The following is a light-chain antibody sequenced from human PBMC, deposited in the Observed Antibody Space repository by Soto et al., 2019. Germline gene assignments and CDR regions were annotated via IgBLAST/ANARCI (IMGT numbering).Light chain of an antibody. CDR1: QSVSSN. CDR2: AAS. Sequence: EMVMTQSPATLSVSPGERATLSCRASQSVSSNLAWYQQKPGQAPRLLIYAASTRATGIPARFSGSGSGTEFTLTISSLQTEDFAVYSCQQYDNWPPTFGLGTKVEV. V-gene: IGKV3-15*01. J-gene: IGKJ1*01. CDR3: QQYDNWPPT.